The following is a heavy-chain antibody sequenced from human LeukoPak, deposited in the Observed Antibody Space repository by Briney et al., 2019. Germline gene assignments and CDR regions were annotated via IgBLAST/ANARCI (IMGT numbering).Heavy chain of an antibody. D-gene: IGHD3-10*01. CDR3: ARILWFGELYWFDP. CDR2: ISYDGSNK. J-gene: IGHJ5*02. CDR1: GFTFSSYA. Sequence: GRSLRLSCAASGFTFSSYAMHWVRQAPGKGLEWVAVISYDGSNKYYADSVKGRFTISRDNSKNTLYLQMNSLRAEDTAVYYCARILWFGELYWFDPWGQGTLVTVSS. V-gene: IGHV3-30*04.